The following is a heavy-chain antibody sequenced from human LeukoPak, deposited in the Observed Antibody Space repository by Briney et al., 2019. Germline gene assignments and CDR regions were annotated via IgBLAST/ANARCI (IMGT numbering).Heavy chain of an antibody. D-gene: IGHD2-15*01. V-gene: IGHV3-66*01. CDR1: GFRASDYY. J-gene: IGHJ5*02. CDR3: ARDRAATQDWVEFDP. Sequence: GGSLRLSCAVSGFRASDYYMSWVRQAPGKGLEWVALIRGSGDTFYGDSVKGRFTISRDDSKNTVYLRMNSLRVEDTAVYFCARDRAATQDWVEFDPWGQGTLVTVSS. CDR2: IRGSGDT.